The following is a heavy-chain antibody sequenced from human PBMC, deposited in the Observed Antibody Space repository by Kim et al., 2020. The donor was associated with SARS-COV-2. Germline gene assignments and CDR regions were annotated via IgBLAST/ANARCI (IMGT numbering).Heavy chain of an antibody. V-gene: IGHV4-34*01. CDR1: GGSFSGYY. J-gene: IGHJ6*01. CDR3: ARVGPRWVTMIVVPLYGM. Sequence: SETLSLTCAVYGGSFSGYYWSWIRQPPGKGLEWIGEINHSGSTNYNPSLKSRVTISVDTSKNQFSLKLSSVTAADTAVYYCARVGPRWVTMIVVPLYGM. CDR2: INHSGST. D-gene: IGHD3-22*01.